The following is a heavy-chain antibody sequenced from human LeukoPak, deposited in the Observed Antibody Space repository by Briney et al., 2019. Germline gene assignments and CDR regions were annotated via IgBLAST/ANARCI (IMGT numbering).Heavy chain of an antibody. Sequence: GGSLRLSCAASGFTFSSYAMSWVRQAPGKGLEWVSAISGSGGSTYYADSVKGRFTISRDNSKNTLYLQMNSLRAEDTAVYYCAKSYGSGSYRAYYFDYWGQGTLVTVSS. J-gene: IGHJ4*02. V-gene: IGHV3-23*01. CDR3: AKSYGSGSYRAYYFDY. CDR1: GFTFSSYA. CDR2: ISGSGGST. D-gene: IGHD3-10*01.